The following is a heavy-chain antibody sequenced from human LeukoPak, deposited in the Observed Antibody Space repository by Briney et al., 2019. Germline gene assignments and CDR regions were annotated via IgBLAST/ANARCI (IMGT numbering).Heavy chain of an antibody. J-gene: IGHJ6*02. CDR3: ARERRQTYYDFWSGYSGYYGMDV. CDR1: GGSISSYY. D-gene: IGHD3-3*01. Sequence: SETLSLTCTVSGGSISSYYWSWIRQPPGKGLEWIGYIYYSGSTNYNPSLKSRVTISVDTSKNQFSLKPSSVTAADTAVYYCARERRQTYYDFWSGYSGYYGMDVWGQGTTVTVSS. CDR2: IYYSGST. V-gene: IGHV4-59*01.